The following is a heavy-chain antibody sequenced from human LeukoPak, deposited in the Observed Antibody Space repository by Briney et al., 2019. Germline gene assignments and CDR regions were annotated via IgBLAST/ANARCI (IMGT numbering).Heavy chain of an antibody. J-gene: IGHJ6*03. CDR1: GFTFSSYC. D-gene: IGHD1-14*01. CDR2: ISNDGINK. CDR3: AKDWQVFNCFMDV. V-gene: IGHV3-30*18. Sequence: GGSLRLSCAGSGFTFSSYCLHWVRQAPGKGLEWVAVISNDGINKYYVDSVKGRFTISRDNSKNTVYLQMNSLRAEDTAVYHCAKDWQVFNCFMDVVGKGTTVTVSS.